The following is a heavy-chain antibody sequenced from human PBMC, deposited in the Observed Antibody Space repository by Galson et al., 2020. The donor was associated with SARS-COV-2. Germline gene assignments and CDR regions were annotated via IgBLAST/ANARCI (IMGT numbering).Heavy chain of an antibody. J-gene: IGHJ4*02. D-gene: IGHD3-3*01. CDR3: ATDFAIFGVVILHY. Sequence: ASENVSCKVSGYTLTELSMHWLRQAPGTGLEWMGGFDPEDGETIYPQKFQGRVTMTEDTSTDPAYMELSSLRSEDTAVYYCATDFAIFGVVILHYWGQGTLVTVSS. V-gene: IGHV1-24*01. CDR2: FDPEDGET. CDR1: GYTLTELS.